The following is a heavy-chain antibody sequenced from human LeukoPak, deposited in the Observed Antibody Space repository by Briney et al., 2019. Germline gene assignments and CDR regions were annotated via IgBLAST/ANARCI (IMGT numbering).Heavy chain of an antibody. V-gene: IGHV4-39*01. CDR1: GGSISSSSYY. D-gene: IGHD2-2*01. Sequence: SETLSLTCTVSGGSISSSSYYWGWIRQPPGKGLEWIGSIYYSGSTYYNPSLKSRVTISVDTSKNQFSLKLSSVTAADTAVYYCARHIPAAIPVRGERGGPDYWGQGTLVTVSS. J-gene: IGHJ4*02. CDR3: ARHIPAAIPVRGERGGPDY. CDR2: IYYSGST.